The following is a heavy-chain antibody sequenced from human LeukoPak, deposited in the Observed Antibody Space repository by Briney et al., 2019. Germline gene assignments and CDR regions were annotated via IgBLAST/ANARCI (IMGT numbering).Heavy chain of an antibody. CDR2: IYYSGST. CDR3: ARRNSGWDDAFDI. V-gene: IGHV4-39*01. D-gene: IGHD5-12*01. J-gene: IGHJ3*02. CDR1: GGSISSSSYY. Sequence: PSETLSLTCTVSGGSISSSSYYWGWIRQPPGKGLEWIGSIYYSGSTYYNPSLKSRVTISVDTSKNQFSLELSSVTAADTAVYYCARRNSGWDDAFDIWGQGTMVTVSS.